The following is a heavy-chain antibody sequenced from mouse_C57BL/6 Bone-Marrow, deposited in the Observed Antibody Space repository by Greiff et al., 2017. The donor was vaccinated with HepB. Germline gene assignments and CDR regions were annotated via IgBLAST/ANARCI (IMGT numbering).Heavy chain of an antibody. J-gene: IGHJ2*01. D-gene: IGHD4-1*01. CDR2: IYYSGTI. CDR1: GISIITGNYR. Sequence: VQLKQSGPGLVKPSQTVFLTCTVTGISIITGNYRWSWIRQFPGNKLEWIGYIYYSGTITYNPSLTSRTTITRHTPKNQFFREMNSLTSEDPDTYYCARATGTRGCEYGGQGTTLTV. CDR3: ARATGTRGCEY. V-gene: IGHV3-5*01.